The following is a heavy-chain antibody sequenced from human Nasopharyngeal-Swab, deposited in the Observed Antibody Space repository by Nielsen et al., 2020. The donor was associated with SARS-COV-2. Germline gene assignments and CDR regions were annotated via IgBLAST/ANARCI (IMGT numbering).Heavy chain of an antibody. CDR2: IKQDGSEK. Sequence: GESLKISCAASGFTFSSYWMSWVRQAPGKGLEWVANIKQDGSEKYYVDSVKGRFTISRDNAKNTLYLQMNSLRVDDTAVYYCVRETERQGKYYFDYWGQGILATVSS. CDR3: VRETERQGKYYFDY. J-gene: IGHJ4*02. CDR1: GFTFSSYW. V-gene: IGHV3-7*01. D-gene: IGHD1-1*01.